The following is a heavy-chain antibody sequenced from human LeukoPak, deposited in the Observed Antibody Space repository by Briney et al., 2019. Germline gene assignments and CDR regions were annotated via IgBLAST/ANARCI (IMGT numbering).Heavy chain of an antibody. CDR3: VRVAKERVGGVYYFDY. J-gene: IGHJ4*02. CDR2: IGTAGDT. V-gene: IGHV3-13*01. D-gene: IGHD1-1*01. CDR1: GFTFSDYD. Sequence: TGGSLRLSCAASGFTFSDYDMHWVRQATGKGLEWVSAIGTAGDTYYTGSVKGRFTISRENAKNSLYLQMNSPRAGDTAVYYCVRVAKERVGGVYYFDYRGQGTPVTVSS.